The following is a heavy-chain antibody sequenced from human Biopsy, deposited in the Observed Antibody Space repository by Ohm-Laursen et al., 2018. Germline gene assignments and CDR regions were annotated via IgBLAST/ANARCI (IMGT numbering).Heavy chain of an antibody. V-gene: IGHV3-30*18. Sequence: SLRLSCAASGFTFNNYGMQWVRQAPGKGLEWVAFIFYDGSNTYYADSVKGRFTISRDNSRDTLYLQMSSLRVEDTAVYYCAKDRYNYTPIGGFSMDVWGQGTTVTVSS. D-gene: IGHD5-18*01. J-gene: IGHJ6*02. CDR2: IFYDGSNT. CDR3: AKDRYNYTPIGGFSMDV. CDR1: GFTFNNYG.